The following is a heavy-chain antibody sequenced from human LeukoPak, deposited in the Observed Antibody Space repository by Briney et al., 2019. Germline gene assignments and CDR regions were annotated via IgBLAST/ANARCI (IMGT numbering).Heavy chain of an antibody. CDR3: ARESLWGLKAGMVTTEYYFDY. CDR2: IYYSGST. Sequence: KSSETLSLTCTVSGGSISSYYWSWIRQPPGKGLEWIGYIYYSGSTNYNPSLKSRVTISVDTSKNQFSLKLSSVTAADTAVYYCARESLWGLKAGMVTTEYYFDYWGQGTLVTVSS. CDR1: GGSISSYY. J-gene: IGHJ4*02. V-gene: IGHV4-59*12. D-gene: IGHD4-17*01.